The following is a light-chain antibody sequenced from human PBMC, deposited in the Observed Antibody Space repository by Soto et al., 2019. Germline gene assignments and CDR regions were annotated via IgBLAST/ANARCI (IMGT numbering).Light chain of an antibody. CDR2: KAS. Sequence: DIQMTQSPSTLSASVGDRVTITCRASKSISSWLAWYQQKPGKAPKLLIYKASSLESGVPSRFIGSGSGTEFTLTISSLQPDDFATYYCQQYNSYSKTFGQGTKVEIK. CDR1: KSISSW. J-gene: IGKJ1*01. V-gene: IGKV1-5*03. CDR3: QQYNSYSKT.